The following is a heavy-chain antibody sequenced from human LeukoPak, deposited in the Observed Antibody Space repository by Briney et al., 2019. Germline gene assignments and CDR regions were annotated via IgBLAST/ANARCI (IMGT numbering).Heavy chain of an antibody. CDR2: ISYDGSNK. Sequence: GRSLRLSCAASGFTFSSYAMHWVRQAPGKGLEWVAVISYDGSNKYYADSVKGRFTISRDNPKNTLYLQMNSLRAEDTAVYYCAREGKPRDPVYYYDSSGYYYFDYWGQGTLVTVSS. CDR1: GFTFSSYA. J-gene: IGHJ4*02. CDR3: AREGKPRDPVYYYDSSGYYYFDY. V-gene: IGHV3-30*04. D-gene: IGHD3-22*01.